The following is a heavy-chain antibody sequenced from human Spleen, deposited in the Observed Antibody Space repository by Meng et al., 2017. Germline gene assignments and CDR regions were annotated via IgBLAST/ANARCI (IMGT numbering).Heavy chain of an antibody. J-gene: IGHJ4*02. V-gene: IGHV3-23*01. CDR3: AKARDSSGSRGGGFDS. CDR1: GFTFSSYA. CDR2: ISSSGGGT. D-gene: IGHD6-19*01. Sequence: GGSLRLSCAASGFTFSSYATSWVRQAPGKGLEWISAISSSGGGTYYADSVKGRFTISRDNSKNTLDLQMSSLRVEDTAVYFCAKARDSSGSRGGGFDSWGQGTLVTVSS.